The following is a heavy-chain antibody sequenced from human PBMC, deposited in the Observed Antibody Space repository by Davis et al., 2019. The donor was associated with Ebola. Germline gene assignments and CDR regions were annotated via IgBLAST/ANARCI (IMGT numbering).Heavy chain of an antibody. CDR3: ARSNRYCSGGSCYPDAFDI. D-gene: IGHD2-15*01. Sequence: SVKVSCKASGYTFTYRYLHWVRQAPGQALEWMGWITPFNGNTNYAQKFQDRVTITRDRSMSTAYMELSSLRSEDTAMYYCARSNRYCSGGSCYPDAFDIWGQGTMVTVSS. V-gene: IGHV1-45*02. CDR1: GYTFTYRY. CDR2: ITPFNGNT. J-gene: IGHJ3*02.